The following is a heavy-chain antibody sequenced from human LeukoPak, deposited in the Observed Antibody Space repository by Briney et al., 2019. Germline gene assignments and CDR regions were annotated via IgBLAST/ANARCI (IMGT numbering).Heavy chain of an antibody. CDR2: INPNSGGT. Sequence: GASVKVSCKASGYTFTGYYMHWVRQAPGQGLEWMGWINPNSGGTNYAQKFQGRVTMTRDTSISTAYMELSRLRSDDTAVYYCARTWRVVPAATIYYYYGMDVWGQGTTVTVSS. CDR3: ARTWRVVPAATIYYYYGMDV. D-gene: IGHD2-2*01. J-gene: IGHJ6*02. V-gene: IGHV1-2*02. CDR1: GYTFTGYY.